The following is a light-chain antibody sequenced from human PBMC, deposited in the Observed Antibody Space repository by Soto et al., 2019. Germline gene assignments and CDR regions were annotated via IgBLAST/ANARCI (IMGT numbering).Light chain of an antibody. CDR3: LQYDDVSFPT. CDR2: GAS. V-gene: IGKV3-20*01. CDR1: QTIHNNF. Sequence: EIVLTQSPGTLSLSPGDGATLSCRASQTIHNNFLAWYQQKPGQTPRLLIYGASTRAPDIPDRFSGSGSGADFTLTISRLEPEDFAVFYCLQYDDVSFPTFGQGTTVEVK. J-gene: IGKJ1*01.